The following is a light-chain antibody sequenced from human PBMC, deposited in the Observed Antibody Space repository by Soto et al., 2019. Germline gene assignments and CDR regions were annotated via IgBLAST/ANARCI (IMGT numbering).Light chain of an antibody. J-gene: IGKJ1*01. CDR2: GAS. CDR1: RSVSSSY. V-gene: IGKV3-20*01. CDR3: QQYVNSPPSWT. Sequence: ETVLTQSPGTLSLSPGERATLFCRASRSVSSSYLAWYQQKPGQAPRLLIYGASSRATGIPDRFSGSGSGTYCTLTISRLEPEDFAVYYCQQYVNSPPSWTFGQGTKVEIK.